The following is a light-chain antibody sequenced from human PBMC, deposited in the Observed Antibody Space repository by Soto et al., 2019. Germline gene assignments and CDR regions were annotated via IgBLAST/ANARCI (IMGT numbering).Light chain of an antibody. Sequence: EIVLTQSPGTLSLSPGERATLSCRASQSVSSSYLAWYQQKPGQAPRLLIYGASSRDTGIPDRFSGSGSGTDFTLTICRLEPEDVVVYYCQQYGSSPWTFGQGTKVEIK. V-gene: IGKV3-20*01. CDR2: GAS. CDR3: QQYGSSPWT. CDR1: QSVSSSY. J-gene: IGKJ1*01.